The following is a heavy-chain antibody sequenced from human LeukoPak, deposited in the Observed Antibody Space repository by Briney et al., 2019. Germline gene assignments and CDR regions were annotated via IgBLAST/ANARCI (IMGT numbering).Heavy chain of an antibody. V-gene: IGHV4-39*07. Sequence: SETLSLTCTVSGGSISSSSYYWGWIRQPPGKGLEWIGSIYSGTTKYNPSLKSRVTISVDTSKNQFSLKLSSVTAADTAVYYCARRRMVRTYYYYYYYMDVWGKGTTVTISS. J-gene: IGHJ6*03. CDR3: ARRRMVRTYYYYYYYMDV. CDR1: GGSISSSSYY. CDR2: IYSGTT. D-gene: IGHD3-10*01.